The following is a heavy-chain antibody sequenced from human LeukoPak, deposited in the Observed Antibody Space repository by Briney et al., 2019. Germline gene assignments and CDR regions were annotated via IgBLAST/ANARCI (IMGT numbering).Heavy chain of an antibody. D-gene: IGHD5-18*01. CDR1: GFTFSSYG. Sequence: GGTLRLSCAASGFTFSSYGMSWVRQAPGKGLEWVANIKQDGSEKYYVDSVKGRFTISRDNAKNSLYLQMNSLRAEDTALYHCARAGGYSYGIPRGYWGQGTLVTVSS. CDR2: IKQDGSEK. V-gene: IGHV3-7*03. J-gene: IGHJ4*02. CDR3: ARAGGYSYGIPRGY.